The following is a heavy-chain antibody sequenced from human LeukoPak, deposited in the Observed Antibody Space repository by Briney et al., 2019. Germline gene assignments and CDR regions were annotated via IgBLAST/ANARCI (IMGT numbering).Heavy chain of an antibody. Sequence: PGGSLRLSCAASGFTFSSYAMHWVRQAPGKGLEWVAVISYDGSNKYYADSVKGRFTISRDNSKNTLYLQMNSLRAEDTAVYYCARDFVDTGSYWGQGTLVTVSS. V-gene: IGHV3-30-3*01. CDR1: GFTFSSYA. D-gene: IGHD5-18*01. CDR2: ISYDGSNK. J-gene: IGHJ4*02. CDR3: ARDFVDTGSY.